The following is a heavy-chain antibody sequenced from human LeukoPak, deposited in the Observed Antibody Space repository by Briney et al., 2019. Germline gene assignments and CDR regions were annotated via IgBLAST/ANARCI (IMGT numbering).Heavy chain of an antibody. CDR2: IGDSGSST. CDR3: AKSGLNRFDY. Sequence: GGSLRLSCAASGFTFSIYGMNWVRQAPGKGLEWVSGIGDSGSSTYYADSVKGRFTISRDNSKNTLYLQMNSLRAEDTAVYYCAKSGLNRFDYWGQGTLVTVSS. J-gene: IGHJ4*02. D-gene: IGHD2-15*01. V-gene: IGHV3-23*01. CDR1: GFTFSIYG.